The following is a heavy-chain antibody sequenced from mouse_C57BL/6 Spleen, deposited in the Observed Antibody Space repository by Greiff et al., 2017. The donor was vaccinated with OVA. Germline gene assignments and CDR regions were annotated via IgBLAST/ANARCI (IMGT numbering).Heavy chain of an antibody. CDR2: ISSGSSTI. V-gene: IGHV5-17*01. CDR3: ALTGHWYFDV. J-gene: IGHJ1*03. D-gene: IGHD4-1*01. Sequence: EVKLVESGGGLVKPGGSLKLSCAASGFTFSDYGMHWVRQAPEKGLEWVAYISSGSSTIYYADTVKGRFTISRDNAKNTLFLQMTSLRSEDTAMYYCALTGHWYFDVWGTGTTVTVSS. CDR1: GFTFSDYG.